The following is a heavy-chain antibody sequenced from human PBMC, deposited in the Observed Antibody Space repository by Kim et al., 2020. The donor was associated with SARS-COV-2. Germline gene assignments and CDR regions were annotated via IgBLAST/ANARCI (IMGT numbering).Heavy chain of an antibody. V-gene: IGHV3-53*01. D-gene: IGHD3-10*01. CDR2: IYSGGST. CDR3: ARVYITMVRGVIISYYFDY. CDR1: GFTVSSNY. J-gene: IGHJ4*02. Sequence: GGSLRLSCAASGFTVSSNYMSWVRQAPGKGLEWVSVIYSGGSTYYADSVKGRFTISRDNSKNTLYLQMNSLRAEDTAVYYCARVYITMVRGVIISYYFDYWGQGTLVTVSS.